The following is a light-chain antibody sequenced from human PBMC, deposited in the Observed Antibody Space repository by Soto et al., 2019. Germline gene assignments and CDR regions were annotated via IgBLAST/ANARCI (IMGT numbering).Light chain of an antibody. CDR2: DAA. CDR3: QQRTNSLIT. Sequence: EIVLTQSPATLSLSPCERASLSCRASQSVSDHLAWYQQKPGQAPRLLIYDAANRATGTPPRFSGSGSGTDFTLTIDSLEPEDFAVYYCQQRTNSLITFGLGTRLEIE. J-gene: IGKJ5*01. V-gene: IGKV3-11*01. CDR1: QSVSDH.